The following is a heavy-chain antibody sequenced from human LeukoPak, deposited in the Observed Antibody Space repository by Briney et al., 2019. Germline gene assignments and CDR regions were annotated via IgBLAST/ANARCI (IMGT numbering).Heavy chain of an antibody. CDR1: GGSFSGYY. V-gene: IGHV4-34*01. CDR3: ARGGVVVPAAIEHNWFDP. Sequence: SETLSLTCAVYGGSFSGYYWSWIRQPPGRGLEWIGAIAHSGSTKYNPSLKSRVTISVDASKNQFSLKLTSVTAADTAVYYCARGGVVVPAAIEHNWFDPWGQGTLVTVSS. D-gene: IGHD2-2*01. CDR2: IAHSGST. J-gene: IGHJ5*02.